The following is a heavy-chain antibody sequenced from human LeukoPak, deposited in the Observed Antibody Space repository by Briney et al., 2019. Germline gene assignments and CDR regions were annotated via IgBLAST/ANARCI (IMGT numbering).Heavy chain of an antibody. D-gene: IGHD6-19*01. CDR2: IVSSGAVT. J-gene: IGHJ3*02. V-gene: IGHV3-23*01. CDR3: AKELAVAGQGAFEI. Sequence: GRSLSPSCAASGFTFSSYAMSWVRQAPGKGLGWVSAIVSSGAVTTYTDSVKGCFTISRDKSKNTLYLQLSSLRDEDAALYYCAKELAVAGQGAFEIWGQGTTVTVSS. CDR1: GFTFSSYA.